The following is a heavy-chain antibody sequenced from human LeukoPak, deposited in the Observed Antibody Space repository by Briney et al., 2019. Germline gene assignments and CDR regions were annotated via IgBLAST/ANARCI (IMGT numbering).Heavy chain of an antibody. CDR3: TFEIGRSQGAFDI. D-gene: IGHD1-26*01. J-gene: IGHJ3*02. CDR2: IWNDGSDE. V-gene: IGHV3-33*08. Sequence: GGSLRLSCAASGFTFSKYAMHWGRQAPGRGLGWVAAIWNDGSDENYADSVKGRFTISSDNSNSTLYLQMNSLRAEDPAVYYCTFEIGRSQGAFDIWGQGTMITVSS. CDR1: GFTFSKYA.